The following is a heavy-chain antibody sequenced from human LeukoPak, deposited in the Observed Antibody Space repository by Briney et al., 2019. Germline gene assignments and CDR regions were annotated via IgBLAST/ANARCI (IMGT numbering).Heavy chain of an antibody. V-gene: IGHV3-23*01. CDR1: GFTFSNYA. Sequence: GGSLRLSCAASGFTFSNYAMNWVRQAPEKGLEWVSTIHGGGDVTYYADSVRGRSTISRDNSRNTLYLQMNSLRAEDTALYYCAKALSSSFYYFDLGGRGTLVTVSS. CDR3: AKALSSSFYYFDL. D-gene: IGHD3-16*02. J-gene: IGHJ2*01. CDR2: IHGGGDVT.